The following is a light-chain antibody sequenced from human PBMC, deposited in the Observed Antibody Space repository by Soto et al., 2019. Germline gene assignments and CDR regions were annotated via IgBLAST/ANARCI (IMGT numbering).Light chain of an antibody. Sequence: QSVLTQPPSVSGTPGQKVSISCSGSASNLGGNPVNWYQHLPGAAPKLLIQRNNQRPSGVPARFSGSKSGTSASLAISGLRSEDEADYYCGGWDDSLSGPVFGGGTKLTVL. J-gene: IGLJ2*01. CDR2: RNN. CDR3: GGWDDSLSGPV. CDR1: ASNLGGNP. V-gene: IGLV1-47*01.